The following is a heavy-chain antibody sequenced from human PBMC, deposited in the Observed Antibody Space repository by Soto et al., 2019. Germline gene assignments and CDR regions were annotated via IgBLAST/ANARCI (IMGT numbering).Heavy chain of an antibody. CDR2: IYSGGTT. D-gene: IGHD5-12*01. Sequence: EVQLVESGGGLIQPGGSLRLSCAVSGFTVRANYMSWVRQAPGKGLEWVSVIYSGGTTYYADSVKGRFIISRDISKNTLYLQMNILRAEDTDVYCCHGYGYWGQGTLVTVSS. J-gene: IGHJ4*02. V-gene: IGHV3-53*01. CDR1: GFTVRANY. CDR3: HGYGY.